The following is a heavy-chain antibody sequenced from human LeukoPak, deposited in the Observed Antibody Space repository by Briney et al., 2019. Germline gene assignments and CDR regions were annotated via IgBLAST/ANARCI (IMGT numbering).Heavy chain of an antibody. CDR1: GFAFSSYW. V-gene: IGHV3-7*01. CDR2: INQDGNSQ. D-gene: IGHD2-21*01. J-gene: IGHJ4*01. Sequence: GGSLRLSCEASGFAFSSYWASWVRQAPGKGLEWVANINQDGNSQNYVDSVRGRFTISKDNAKSSVYLQMNSLRAENTAVYYCARSLWPVDYWGQGILVTVSS. CDR3: ARSLWPVDY.